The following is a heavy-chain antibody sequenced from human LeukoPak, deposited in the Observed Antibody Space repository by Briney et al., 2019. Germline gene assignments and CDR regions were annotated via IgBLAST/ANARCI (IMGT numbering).Heavy chain of an antibody. V-gene: IGHV4-31*03. CDR1: GGSISSGGYY. CDR2: IYYSGST. Sequence: SETLSLTCTVSGGSISSGGYYWSWIRQHPGKGLEWIGYIYYSGSTYYNPSLKSRVTISVDTSKNQFSLKLSAVTAADTAVYYCARGDIVVVPAAPSGRGFWFDPWGQGTLVTVSS. J-gene: IGHJ5*02. D-gene: IGHD2-2*01. CDR3: ARGDIVVVPAAPSGRGFWFDP.